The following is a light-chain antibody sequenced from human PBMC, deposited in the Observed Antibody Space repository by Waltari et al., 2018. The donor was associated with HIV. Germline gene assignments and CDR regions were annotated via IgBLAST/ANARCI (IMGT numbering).Light chain of an antibody. J-gene: IGLJ2*01. CDR1: SSTLGTNT. V-gene: IGLV1-44*01. CDR3: AAWDASLHVV. Sequence: QSVLSQPPSASGTLGQGVTISGCGTSSTLGTNTVTWYQHRPGAAPKLLIFRNHQRPSGVPDRFSGSQSGTSAFLTITGLLPGDEATYYCAAWDASLHVVFGGGTQLTVL. CDR2: RNH.